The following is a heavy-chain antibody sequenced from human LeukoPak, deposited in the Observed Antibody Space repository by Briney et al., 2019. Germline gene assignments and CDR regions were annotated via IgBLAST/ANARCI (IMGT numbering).Heavy chain of an antibody. D-gene: IGHD3-10*01. CDR1: GFTFSRYW. Sequence: GGSLRLSCAASGFTFSRYWMTWVRQAPGKGLVWVSRISSDGSSTSYAASVKGRFTISRDNAKNTLYLEMNSPIAEDTAVYYCARVYYGSVDYWGQGTLVTVSP. J-gene: IGHJ4*02. CDR2: ISSDGSST. V-gene: IGHV3-74*01. CDR3: ARVYYGSVDY.